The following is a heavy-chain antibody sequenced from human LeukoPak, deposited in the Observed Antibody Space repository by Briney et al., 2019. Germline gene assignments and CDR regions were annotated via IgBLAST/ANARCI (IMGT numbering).Heavy chain of an antibody. Sequence: GVPLRLSCAASGFPFSNYWMTWVRQAPGRGLEWVATIKQDGSEKYYVNSVKGRFTISRDNSKDSLYLQMNSLRADDTAVYYCASLWDDGYWGQGTLVKVSS. CDR1: GFPFSNYW. D-gene: IGHD1-1*01. CDR3: ASLWDDGY. V-gene: IGHV3-7*01. CDR2: IKQDGSEK. J-gene: IGHJ4*02.